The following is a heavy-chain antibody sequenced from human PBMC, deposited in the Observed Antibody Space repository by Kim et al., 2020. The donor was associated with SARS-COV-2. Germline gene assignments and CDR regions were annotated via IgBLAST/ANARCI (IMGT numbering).Heavy chain of an antibody. D-gene: IGHD2-15*01. CDR2: IYYSGST. V-gene: IGHV4-59*01. Sequence: SETLSLTCTVSGGSISSYYWSWIRQPPGKGLEWIGYIYYSGSTNYNPSLKSRVTISVDTSKNQFSLKLSSVTAADTAVYYCAKYSPRGYFDYWGQGTLVTVSS. J-gene: IGHJ4*02. CDR3: AKYSPRGYFDY. CDR1: GGSISSYY.